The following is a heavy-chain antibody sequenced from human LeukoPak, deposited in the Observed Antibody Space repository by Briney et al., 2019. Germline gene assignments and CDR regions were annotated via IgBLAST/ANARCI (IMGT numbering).Heavy chain of an antibody. CDR2: INHSGST. V-gene: IGHV4-34*01. D-gene: IGHD5-18*01. CDR3: ARVRIQLWHFDY. Sequence: PSETLSLTCAVYGGSFSGYYWSWIRQPPGKGLEWIGEINHSGSTNYNPSLKSRVTISVDTSKNQFSLKLSSVTAADTAVYYCARVRIQLWHFDYWGQGTLVTVSS. J-gene: IGHJ4*02. CDR1: GGSFSGYY.